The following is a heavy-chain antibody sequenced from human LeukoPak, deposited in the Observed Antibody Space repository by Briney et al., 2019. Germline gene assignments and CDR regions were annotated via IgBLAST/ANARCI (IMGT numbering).Heavy chain of an antibody. CDR3: ARDRRLGIAAAGADFDY. CDR1: GGSISSSSYY. CDR2: IYYSGST. V-gene: IGHV4-39*07. Sequence: PSETLSLTCTVSGGSISSSSYYWGWIRQPPGKGLEWIGSIYYSGSTYYNPSLKSRVTISVDTSKNQFSLKLSSVTAADTAVYYCARDRRLGIAAAGADFDYWGQGTLVTVSS. D-gene: IGHD6-13*01. J-gene: IGHJ4*02.